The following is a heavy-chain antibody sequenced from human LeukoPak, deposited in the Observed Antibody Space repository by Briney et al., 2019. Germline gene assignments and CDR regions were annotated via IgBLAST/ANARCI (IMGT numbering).Heavy chain of an antibody. J-gene: IGHJ4*02. V-gene: IGHV4-59*01. Sequence: SETLSLTCTVSGGSISSYYWSWIRQPPGKGLEWIGYIYYSGSTNYNPSLKSRVTISVDTSKNQFSLKLSSVTAADTAVYYCAIDLRSSGLDYWGQGTLVTVSS. CDR1: GGSISSYY. CDR2: IYYSGST. CDR3: AIDLRSSGLDY. D-gene: IGHD2-8*02.